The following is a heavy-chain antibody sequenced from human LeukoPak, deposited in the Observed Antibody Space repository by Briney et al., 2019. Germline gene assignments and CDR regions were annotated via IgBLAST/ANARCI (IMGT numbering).Heavy chain of an antibody. CDR3: ARDPPAVRTNTYA. Sequence: GGSLRLSCAASQFTFNNNAMSWVRQAPGKGLEWVSLIYSGGDTHYADSVKGRFTISRDSSKNTLYLQMNSLRAEDTAVYYCARDPPAVRTNTYAWGQGTLVTVSS. V-gene: IGHV3-66*01. CDR1: QFTFNNNA. CDR2: IYSGGDT. D-gene: IGHD4/OR15-4a*01. J-gene: IGHJ5*02.